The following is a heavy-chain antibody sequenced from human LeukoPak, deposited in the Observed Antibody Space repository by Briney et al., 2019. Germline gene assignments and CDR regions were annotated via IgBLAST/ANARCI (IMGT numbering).Heavy chain of an antibody. CDR2: IYPGDSDT. CDR1: GYGFTSHW. CDR3: ARPMSGHYSSLDY. J-gene: IGHJ4*02. D-gene: IGHD1-26*01. Sequence: GESLKISCKGSGYGFTSHWIGWVRQMPGKGLEWTGIIYPGDSDTRYSPSFQGQVTITVDKSINTAYLQWSSLKASDTAIYYCARPMSGHYSSLDYWGQGTLVTVSS. V-gene: IGHV5-51*01.